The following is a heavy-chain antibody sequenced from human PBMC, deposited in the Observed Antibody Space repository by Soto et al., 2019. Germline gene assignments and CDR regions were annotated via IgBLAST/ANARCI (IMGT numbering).Heavy chain of an antibody. V-gene: IGHV1-3*01. CDR3: ASTKYDSSAYYYWYLGL. CDR1: GYSFTQYA. CDR2: INPANGNT. J-gene: IGHJ2*01. D-gene: IGHD3-22*01. Sequence: QVQLVQSGAEVRKPGASVTVSCKASGYSFTQYAIHWVRQAPGRSLEWLGWINPANGNTKYSEKFQGRVTFTRDTSATTAYMELSSLRSEDAGLYYCASTKYDSSAYYYWYLGLWGRGTLVTVSS.